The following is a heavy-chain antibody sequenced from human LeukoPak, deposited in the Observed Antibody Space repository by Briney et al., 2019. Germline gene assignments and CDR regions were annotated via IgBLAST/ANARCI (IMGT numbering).Heavy chain of an antibody. Sequence: SETLSLTCAVYGGSFSGYYWSWIRQPPGKGLEWIGEINHSGSTNYNPSLKSRVTISVDTSKNQFSLKLSSVTAADTAVYYCTRGRVSAYWGQGTLVTVSS. CDR1: GGSFSGYY. CDR3: TRGRVSAY. CDR2: INHSGST. V-gene: IGHV4-34*01. J-gene: IGHJ4*02.